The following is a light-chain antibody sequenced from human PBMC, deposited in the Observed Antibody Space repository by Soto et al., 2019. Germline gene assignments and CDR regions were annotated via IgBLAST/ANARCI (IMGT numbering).Light chain of an antibody. CDR1: VSL. CDR3: SSKRDSSTLFV. Sequence: QSALTQPASVSGSPGQLITISCTGTVSLVSWYQHHPGKVPKLLIYEVTNRPSGVSDRFSGSKSGNTASLTISGLQAEDEADYYCSSKRDSSTLFVFGTGTKVTVL. V-gene: IGLV2-14*01. CDR2: EVT. J-gene: IGLJ1*01.